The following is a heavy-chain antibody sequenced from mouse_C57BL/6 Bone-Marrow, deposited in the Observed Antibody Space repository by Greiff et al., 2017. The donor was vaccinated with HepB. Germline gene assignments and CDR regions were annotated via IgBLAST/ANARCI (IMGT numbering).Heavy chain of an antibody. V-gene: IGHV7-1*01. CDR2: SRNKANDYTT. CDR3: AGGVTTGDYAMDY. Sequence: EVKLVESGGGLVQSGRSLRLSCATSGFTFSDFYMEWVRQAPGKGLEWIAASRNKANDYTTEYSASVKGRFIVSRDTSQSILYLQMNALRAEDTAIYYCAGGVTTGDYAMDYWGQGTSVTVSS. J-gene: IGHJ4*01. D-gene: IGHD2-2*01. CDR1: GFTFSDFY.